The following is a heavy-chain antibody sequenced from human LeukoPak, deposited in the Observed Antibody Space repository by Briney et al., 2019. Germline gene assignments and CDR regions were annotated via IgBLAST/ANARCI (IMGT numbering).Heavy chain of an antibody. V-gene: IGHV1-2*06. Sequence: GASVKVSCKASGHTFTGYYMHWVRQAPGQGLEWMGRINPNSGGTNYAQKFQGRVTMTRDTSISTAYMELSRLRSDDTAVYYCARVARYYYDSSGYYGKSDWFDPWGQGTLVTVSS. CDR2: INPNSGGT. J-gene: IGHJ5*02. CDR1: GHTFTGYY. D-gene: IGHD3-22*01. CDR3: ARVARYYYDSSGYYGKSDWFDP.